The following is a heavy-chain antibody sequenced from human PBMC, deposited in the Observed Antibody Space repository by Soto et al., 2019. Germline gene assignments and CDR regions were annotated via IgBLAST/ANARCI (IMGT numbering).Heavy chain of an antibody. CDR3: ARPNCSGGSCYSLPEYFQH. J-gene: IGHJ1*01. V-gene: IGHV5-51*01. CDR2: IYPGDSDT. Sequence: PGGSLRLSCAGSGFTFTSYAMSWVRQMPGKGLEWMGIIYPGDSDTRYSPSFQGQVTISADKSISTAYLQWSSLKASDTAMYYCARPNCSGGSCYSLPEYFQHWGQGTLVTVSS. D-gene: IGHD2-15*01. CDR1: GFTFTSYA.